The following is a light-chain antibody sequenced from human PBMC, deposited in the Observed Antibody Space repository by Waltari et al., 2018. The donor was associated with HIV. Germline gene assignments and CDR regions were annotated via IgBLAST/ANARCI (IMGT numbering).Light chain of an antibody. CDR2: NND. Sequence: SLLTQPPSVSGAPGQRVNISCSGGPSNIGGNSVNLYRPLPGTAPLLLIYNNDQRPSSVPVRFSGSKSATSASLVISGLQSDDEADYYCATWDDTMSVVFGGGTRLTVL. CDR1: PSNIGGNS. CDR3: ATWDDTMSVV. V-gene: IGLV1-44*01. J-gene: IGLJ2*01.